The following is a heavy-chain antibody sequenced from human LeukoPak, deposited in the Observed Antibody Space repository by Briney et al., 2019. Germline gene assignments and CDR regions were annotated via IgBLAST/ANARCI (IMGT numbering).Heavy chain of an antibody. CDR2: IKQDGSEK. Sequence: PGGSLRLSCAASGFTFSSYWVSWVRQAPGKGLEWVANIKQDGSEKYYVDSVKGRFTISRDNAKNSLYLQMNGLRAEDTAVYYCARDRYSGSYEDYWGQGTLVAVSS. D-gene: IGHD1-26*01. CDR1: GFTFSSYW. CDR3: ARDRYSGSYEDY. V-gene: IGHV3-7*01. J-gene: IGHJ4*02.